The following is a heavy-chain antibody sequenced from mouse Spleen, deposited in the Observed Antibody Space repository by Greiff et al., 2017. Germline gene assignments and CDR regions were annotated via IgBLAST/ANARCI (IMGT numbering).Heavy chain of an antibody. CDR1: GYAFSSYW. J-gene: IGHJ4*01. CDR2: IYPGDGDT. V-gene: IGHV1-80*01. CDR3: ARGNYVYYAMDD. D-gene: IGHD2-1*01. Sequence: VQLQQSGAELVKPGASVKISCKASGYAFSSYWMNWVKQRPGKGLEWIGQIYPGDGDTNYNGKFKGKATLTADKSSSTAYMQLSSLTSEDSAVYFCARGNYVYYAMDDWGQGTSVTVSS.